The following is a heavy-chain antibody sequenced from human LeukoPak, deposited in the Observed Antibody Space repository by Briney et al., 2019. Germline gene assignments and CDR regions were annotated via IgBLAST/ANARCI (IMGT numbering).Heavy chain of an antibody. J-gene: IGHJ4*02. CDR1: GGSISSGGYS. V-gene: IGHV4-30-2*01. CDR3: ARGTYYDFWSGCYYFDY. Sequence: PSETLSLTCAVSGGSISSGGYSWSWIRQPPGKGLEWIGYIYHSGSTYYNPSLKSRVTISVDRSKNQFSLKLSSVTAADTAVYYCARGTYYDFWSGCYYFDYWGQGTLVTVSS. D-gene: IGHD3-3*01. CDR2: IYHSGST.